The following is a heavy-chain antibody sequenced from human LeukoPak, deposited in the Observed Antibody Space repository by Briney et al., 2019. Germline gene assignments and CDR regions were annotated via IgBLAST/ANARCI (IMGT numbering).Heavy chain of an antibody. V-gene: IGHV2-5*02. CDR2: IYWDDDK. CDR3: AHRRTIDSSGSNYFDY. Sequence: ESGPTLVKPTQTLTLTCTFSGFSLSTSGVGVGWIRQPPGKALEWLLLIYWDDDKRYSPSLKSRLTITKDTSKNQVVLTMTNMDPVDTATYYCAHRRTIDSSGSNYFDYWGQGTLVTVSS. D-gene: IGHD3-22*01. CDR1: GFSLSTSGVG. J-gene: IGHJ4*02.